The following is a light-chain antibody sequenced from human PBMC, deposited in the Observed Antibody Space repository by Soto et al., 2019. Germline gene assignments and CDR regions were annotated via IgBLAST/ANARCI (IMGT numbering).Light chain of an antibody. CDR3: QQYINWPMLT. J-gene: IGKJ4*02. CDR2: GAS. Sequence: EIVMTQSPATLSLSPGQRPTLSCRASQSVHTYLAWYQQKPGQAPRLLIYGASARATGFPARFSASGSGTEFTLIISSLQPEDSAVYYCQQYINWPMLTFGGGTKVEVK. CDR1: QSVHTY. V-gene: IGKV3-15*01.